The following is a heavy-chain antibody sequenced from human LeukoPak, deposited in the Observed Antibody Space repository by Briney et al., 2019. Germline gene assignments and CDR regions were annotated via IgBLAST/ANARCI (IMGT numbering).Heavy chain of an antibody. CDR1: GGTFISYA. CDR3: ARAKWELVRGVNWFDP. J-gene: IGHJ5*02. V-gene: IGHV1-69*01. D-gene: IGHD1-26*01. CDR2: IIPIFGTA. Sequence: SVTVSFKASGGTFISYAISWVRQAPGQGLEWMGGIIPIFGTANYAQKCQGRVTITEDESTSTAYMELSSLRSEDTAVYYCARAKWELVRGVNWFDPWGQGTLVTVSS.